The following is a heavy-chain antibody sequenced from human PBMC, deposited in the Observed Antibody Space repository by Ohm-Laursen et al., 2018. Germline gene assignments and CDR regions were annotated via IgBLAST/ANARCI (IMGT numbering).Heavy chain of an antibody. Sequence: TQTLTLTCTFSGFSLSTRGMSVNWIRQPPGRALEWLARIDWDDDKYYSTSLKTRLTISKATSKNQVVLTVTNMDPADTATYFCARIIIGTAAQGAFDVWGQGTLVTVSS. CDR3: ARIIIGTAAQGAFDV. CDR2: IDWDDDK. V-gene: IGHV2-70*11. D-gene: IGHD2-21*02. CDR1: GFSLSTRGMS. J-gene: IGHJ3*01.